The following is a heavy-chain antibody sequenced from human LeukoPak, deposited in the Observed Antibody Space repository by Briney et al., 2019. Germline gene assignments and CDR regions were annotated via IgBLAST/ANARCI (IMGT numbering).Heavy chain of an antibody. J-gene: IGHJ6*02. Sequence: GRSLRLSCAASGFTFSSYGMHWVRQAPGKGLEWVAVVSYDGSNKYYADSVKGRFTISGDNSKNTLYLQMNSLRAEDTAVYYCAKDMGGSSGWGMDVWGQGTTVTVSS. D-gene: IGHD1-26*01. CDR2: VSYDGSNK. CDR1: GFTFSSYG. CDR3: AKDMGGSSGWGMDV. V-gene: IGHV3-30*18.